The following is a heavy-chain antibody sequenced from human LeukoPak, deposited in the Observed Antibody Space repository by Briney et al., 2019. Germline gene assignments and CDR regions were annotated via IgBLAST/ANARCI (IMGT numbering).Heavy chain of an antibody. J-gene: IGHJ4*02. V-gene: IGHV3-13*01. CDR3: ARAGKQQLAIDY. CDR2: IGTAGDT. Sequence: PGGSLRLSCAASGFTFSSYDMHWVRQATGKGLEWVSAIGTAGDTYYPGSVKGRFTISRKNAKNSLYLQMNSLRAGDTAVYYCARAGKQQLAIDYWGQGTLVTVSS. CDR1: GFTFSSYD. D-gene: IGHD6-13*01.